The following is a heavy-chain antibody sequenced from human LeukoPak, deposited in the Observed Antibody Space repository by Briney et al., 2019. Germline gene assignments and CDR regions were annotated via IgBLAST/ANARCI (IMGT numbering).Heavy chain of an antibody. CDR3: ARDDGWIQFNF. J-gene: IGHJ4*02. CDR2: ITANSAGR. D-gene: IGHD5-18*01. Sequence: GGSLRLSCVASGFYYNNYGMNWVRQAPGKGLEWVAGITANSAGRYYADSVQGRFTISRDNSKSTVYLQVNSLRAEDTALYYCARDDGWIQFNFWGQGTLVTVSS. CDR1: GFYYNNYG. V-gene: IGHV3-23*01.